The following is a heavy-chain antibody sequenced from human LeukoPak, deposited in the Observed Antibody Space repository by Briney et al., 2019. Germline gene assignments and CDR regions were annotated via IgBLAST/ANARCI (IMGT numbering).Heavy chain of an antibody. Sequence: ASVKVSCRASGYTFTSYYMHWVRQAPGQGLDGMGIINPSGGSTTYAQKFQDRVTMTRDTSTSTVYMELSSLRSEDTTVYYCARNRWLDCWGQGTLVTVPS. CDR3: ARNRWLDC. CDR2: INPSGGST. J-gene: IGHJ4*02. V-gene: IGHV1-46*01. CDR1: GYTFTSYY. D-gene: IGHD5-24*01.